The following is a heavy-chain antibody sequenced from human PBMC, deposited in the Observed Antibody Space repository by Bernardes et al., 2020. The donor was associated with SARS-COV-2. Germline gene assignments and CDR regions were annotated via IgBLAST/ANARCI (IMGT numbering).Heavy chain of an antibody. CDR3: AREAPYSSSWYAFDY. Sequence: VNVSCKASGYSFTSYGISWVRQAPGQGLEWMGYITVYNGNSKYAQKFQDRVTMTTDTSTTTAYMELRSLRSDDTAMYYCAREAPYSSSWYAFDYWGQGTLVTVSS. CDR1: GYSFTSYG. D-gene: IGHD6-13*01. CDR2: ITVYNGNS. J-gene: IGHJ4*02. V-gene: IGHV1-18*04.